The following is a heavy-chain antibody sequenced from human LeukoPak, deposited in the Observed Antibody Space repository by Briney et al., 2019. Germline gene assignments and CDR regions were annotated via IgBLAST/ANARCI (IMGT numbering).Heavy chain of an antibody. V-gene: IGHV3-15*01. D-gene: IGHD3-22*01. J-gene: IGHJ4*02. Sequence: GGSLRLSCAASGFTFNNAWMSWVRRAPGKGLEWVGRIKSKTDGGTTDYAAPVKGRFTISRDDSKNMLFLQINGLKIEDTAVYYYVTGYYDRFANWGQGTLVTVSS. CDR1: GFTFNNAW. CDR2: IKSKTDGGTT. CDR3: VTGYYDRFAN.